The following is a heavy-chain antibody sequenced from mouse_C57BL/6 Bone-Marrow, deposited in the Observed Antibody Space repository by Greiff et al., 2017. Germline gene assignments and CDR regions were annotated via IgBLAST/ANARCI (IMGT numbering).Heavy chain of an antibody. CDR3: ARGSPTMITTYFDY. J-gene: IGHJ2*01. Sequence: EVKLMESGGGLVKPGGSLKLSCAASGFTFSSYAMSWVRQTPEKRLGWVATISDGGSYTYYPDNVKGRFTISIDNAKNNLYLQMSHLKSEDTAMYYCARGSPTMITTYFDYWGQGTTLTVSS. D-gene: IGHD2-4*01. V-gene: IGHV5-4*03. CDR1: GFTFSSYA. CDR2: ISDGGSYT.